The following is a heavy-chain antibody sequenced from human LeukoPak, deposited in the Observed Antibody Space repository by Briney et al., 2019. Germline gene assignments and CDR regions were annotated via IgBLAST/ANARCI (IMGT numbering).Heavy chain of an antibody. CDR2: IYYSGST. D-gene: IGHD5-18*01. J-gene: IGHJ4*02. CDR1: GGSINTYY. CDR3: ARSRYSYGPGDY. Sequence: SETLSLTCTVSGGSINTYYWNWIRQPPGKGLEWIGYIYYSGSTNYNPSLKSRVTISVDTSKNHFSLKLSSVTAADTAVYYCARSRYSYGPGDYWGQGTLVTVSS. V-gene: IGHV4-59*08.